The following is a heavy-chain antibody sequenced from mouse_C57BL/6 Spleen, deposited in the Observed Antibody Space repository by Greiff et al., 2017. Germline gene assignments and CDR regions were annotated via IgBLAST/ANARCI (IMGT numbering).Heavy chain of an antibody. CDR2: ISSGSSTI. J-gene: IGHJ1*03. D-gene: IGHD2-1*01. CDR1: GFTFSDYG. Sequence: DVQLVESGGGLVKPGGSLKLSCAASGFTFSDYGMHWVRQAPEKGLEWVAYISSGSSTIYYADTVKGRFTISRDNAKNTLFLQMTSLRSEDTAMYYCASDYGNVYWYFDVWGTGTTVTVSS. CDR3: ASDYGNVYWYFDV. V-gene: IGHV5-17*01.